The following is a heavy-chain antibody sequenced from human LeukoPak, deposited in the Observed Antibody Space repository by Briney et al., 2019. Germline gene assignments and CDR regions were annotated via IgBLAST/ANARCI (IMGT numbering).Heavy chain of an antibody. CDR2: INPNSGGT. Sequence: ASVRVSCTASGYTFTGYYMHWVRQAPGQGLEWMGWINPNSGGTNYAQKFQGRVTMTRDTSISTAYMELSRLRSDDTAVYYCARGVYSGSWYAYNWFDPWGQGTLVTVSS. CDR1: GYTFTGYY. CDR3: ARGVYSGSWYAYNWFDP. J-gene: IGHJ5*02. D-gene: IGHD6-13*01. V-gene: IGHV1-2*02.